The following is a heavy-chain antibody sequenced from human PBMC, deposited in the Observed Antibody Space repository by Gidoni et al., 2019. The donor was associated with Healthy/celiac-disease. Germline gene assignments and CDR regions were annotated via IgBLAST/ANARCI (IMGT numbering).Heavy chain of an antibody. D-gene: IGHD5-18*01. CDR2: IKSKTDGGTT. CDR3: TTEGIQLWLDSFDY. J-gene: IGHJ4*02. Sequence: IKSKTDGGTTDYAAPVKGRFTISRDDSKNTLYLQMNILKTEDTAVYYCTTEGIQLWLDSFDYWGQGTLVTVSS. V-gene: IGHV3-15*01.